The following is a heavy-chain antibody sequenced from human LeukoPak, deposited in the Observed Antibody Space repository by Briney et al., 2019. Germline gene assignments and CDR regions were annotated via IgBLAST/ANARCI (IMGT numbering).Heavy chain of an antibody. J-gene: IGHJ4*02. V-gene: IGHV1-24*01. D-gene: IGHD5/OR15-5a*01. Sequence: ASVKVSCKVSGYTLSDLSMHWVRQAPGKGLEWMGDFYPGDGETIYTQKCQGRVTMTEDTSTDTAYMELSSLRSEDTAVYYCAAGGVYDLFDYWGQGTLVTVSS. CDR2: FYPGDGET. CDR3: AAGGVYDLFDY. CDR1: GYTLSDLS.